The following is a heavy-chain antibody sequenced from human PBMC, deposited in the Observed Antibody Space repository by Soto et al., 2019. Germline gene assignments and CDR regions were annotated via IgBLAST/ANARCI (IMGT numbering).Heavy chain of an antibody. D-gene: IGHD3-22*01. CDR1: GYSFATYW. V-gene: IGHV5-51*01. CDR3: ARRRHDSSGLWYYGLDV. J-gene: IGHJ6*02. CDR2: IYPGDSDT. Sequence: PGESLKISCKGSGYSFATYWIGWVRQMPGRGLEWMGIIYPGDSDTTYSPSFQGQVTISADKSISTAYLQWSSLMASDTAIYFCARRRHDSSGLWYYGLDVWGQGTTVTVSS.